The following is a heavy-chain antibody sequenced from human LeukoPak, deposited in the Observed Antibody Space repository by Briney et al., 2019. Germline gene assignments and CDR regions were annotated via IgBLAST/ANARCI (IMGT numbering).Heavy chain of an antibody. V-gene: IGHV4-59*01. CDR2: IYYSGST. J-gene: IGHJ6*03. CDR1: GGSISSYY. Sequence: SETLSLTCTVSGGSISSYYWSWIRQPPGKGLEWVGYIYYSGSTNYNPSLKSRVTISVHTSKNQFSLKLSSVTAADTAVYYCARVITMVRGVIISRDYYYMDVWGKGTTVTVSS. CDR3: ARVITMVRGVIISRDYYYMDV. D-gene: IGHD3-10*01.